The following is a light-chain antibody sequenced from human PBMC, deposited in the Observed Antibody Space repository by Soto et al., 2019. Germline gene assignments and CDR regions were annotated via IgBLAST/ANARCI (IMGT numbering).Light chain of an antibody. CDR3: QRYNSNSRT. Sequence: DIQMTQSPSTLSASVGDRVTITCRASQNVDNWVAWYQQKPGKAPKFLIYDASTLESGVPSRFSGRGSGTEFTLTISSLQPDDFATYYCQRYNSNSRTFGQGTGV. V-gene: IGKV1-5*01. CDR1: QNVDNW. CDR2: DAS. J-gene: IGKJ1*01.